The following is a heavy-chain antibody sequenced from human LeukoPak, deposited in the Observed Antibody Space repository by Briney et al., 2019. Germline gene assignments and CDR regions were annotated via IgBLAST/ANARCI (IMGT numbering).Heavy chain of an antibody. V-gene: IGHV3-23*01. J-gene: IGHJ4*02. CDR3: AKDLSPYYYDSSGYYQGFDY. CDR1: GFTFSGYA. Sequence: GGSLRLSCAASGFTFSGYAMSWVRQAPGKGLEWVSAISGSGGSTYYADSVKGRFTISRDNSKNTLYLQMNSLRAEDTAVYYCAKDLSPYYYDSSGYYQGFDYWGQGTLVTVSS. D-gene: IGHD3-22*01. CDR2: ISGSGGST.